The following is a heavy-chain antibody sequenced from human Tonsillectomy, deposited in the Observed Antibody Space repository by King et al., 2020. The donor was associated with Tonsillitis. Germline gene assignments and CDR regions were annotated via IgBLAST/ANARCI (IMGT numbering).Heavy chain of an antibody. Sequence: DVQLVESGGGLVQPGGSLRLSCAASGFTFSSYSMNWVRQAPGKGLEWVSYISSSSSTIYYADSVKGRFTISRDNAKNSLYLQMNSLRDEDTAVYYCARCLNDYYDSSGPGDYWGQGTLVTVSS. V-gene: IGHV3-48*02. D-gene: IGHD3-22*01. CDR3: ARCLNDYYDSSGPGDY. CDR1: GFTFSSYS. J-gene: IGHJ4*02. CDR2: ISSSSSTI.